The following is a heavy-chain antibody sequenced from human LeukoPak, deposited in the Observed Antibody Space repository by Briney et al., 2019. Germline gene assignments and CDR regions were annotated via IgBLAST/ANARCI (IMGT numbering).Heavy chain of an antibody. CDR2: IYSGDNGGNT. CDR3: ARGCSAVSCYAFDY. D-gene: IGHD2-15*01. V-gene: IGHV3-66*01. Sequence: PGGSLRLSCAASGFTVNRNYMSWVRQAPGKGLEWVSVIYSGDNGGNTYYADSVKGRFTISRDNSKNTVYLQMNSLRAEDTAMYYCARGCSAVSCYAFDYWGQGTLVTVSS. CDR1: GFTVNRNY. J-gene: IGHJ4*02.